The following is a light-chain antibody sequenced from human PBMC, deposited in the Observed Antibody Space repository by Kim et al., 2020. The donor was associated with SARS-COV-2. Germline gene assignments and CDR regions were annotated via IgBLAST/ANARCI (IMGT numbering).Light chain of an antibody. Sequence: SALSASVHASLTSTCRASQRISILLTWYQQKPRKAPKLRIYQACSLDSEVPSRFSGSGSESDFPLPISSLQSDYFVTDAYQQYSSLFGQGPKLEI. V-gene: IGKV1-5*03. CDR2: QAC. CDR3: QQYSSL. CDR1: QRISIL. J-gene: IGKJ2*01.